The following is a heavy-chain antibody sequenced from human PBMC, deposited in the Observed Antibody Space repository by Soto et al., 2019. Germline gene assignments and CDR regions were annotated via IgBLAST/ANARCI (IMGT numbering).Heavy chain of an antibody. D-gene: IGHD1-26*01. V-gene: IGHV4-34*01. J-gene: IGHJ5*02. Sequence: QVQLQQWGAGLLKPSETLSLTCAVYGGSFSVYCWSWIRRPPGKGLEWIGEINHSGSTNYNPSLKSRVTISGDTSKNHFSLKLNSVTAADTAVYYCARGKGGSYSNWFDPWGQGTLVTVSS. CDR1: GGSFSVYC. CDR2: INHSGST. CDR3: ARGKGGSYSNWFDP.